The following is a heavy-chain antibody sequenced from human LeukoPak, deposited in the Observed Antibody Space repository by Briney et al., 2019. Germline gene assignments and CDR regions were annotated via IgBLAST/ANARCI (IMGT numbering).Heavy chain of an antibody. J-gene: IGHJ5*02. CDR1: GYTFTSYG. V-gene: IGHV1-18*01. CDR2: ISAYNGNT. D-gene: IGHD3-10*01. Sequence: ASVKVSCEASGYTFTSYGISWARQAPGQGLEWMGWISAYNGNTNYAQKLQGRVTMTTDTSTSTAYMELRSLRSDDTAVYYCARVASLLKELDPWGQGTLVTVSS. CDR3: ARVASLLKELDP.